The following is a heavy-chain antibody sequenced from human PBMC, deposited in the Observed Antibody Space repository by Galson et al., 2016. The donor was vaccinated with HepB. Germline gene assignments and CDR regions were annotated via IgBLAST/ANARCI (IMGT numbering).Heavy chain of an antibody. CDR2: IYSNSDTT. D-gene: IGHD4-23*01. CDR1: GFTVSNYP. Sequence: SLRLSCAVSGFTVSNYPMHWVRQAPGKELEFVSNIYSNSDTTYYAASVKGRFTISRDISKNTVYLQMNSLRADDTAVYYCAPGNSVVRGYWGQGTLVTVSS. CDR3: APGNSVVRGY. V-gene: IGHV3-64*04. J-gene: IGHJ4*02.